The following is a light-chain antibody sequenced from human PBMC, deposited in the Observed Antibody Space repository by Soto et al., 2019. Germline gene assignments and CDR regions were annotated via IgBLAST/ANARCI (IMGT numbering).Light chain of an antibody. CDR2: DAS. Sequence: DIQMTQSPSSLSASVGDRVTITCQASQDITNYLNWYQQKAGKAPKLMIFDASSLDTGVPSRFSGSGSGTDFTFTISSLQAEDIATYYCQQHDNLPLTFCGGTKVEIK. CDR3: QQHDNLPLT. J-gene: IGKJ4*01. CDR1: QDITNY. V-gene: IGKV1-33*01.